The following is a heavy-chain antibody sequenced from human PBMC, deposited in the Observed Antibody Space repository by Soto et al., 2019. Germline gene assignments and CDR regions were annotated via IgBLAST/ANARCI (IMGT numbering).Heavy chain of an antibody. CDR1: GYTFTSYG. Sequence: ASVKVSCKASGYTFTSYGISWVRQAPGQGLEWMGWISAYNGNTNYAQKLQGRVTMTTDTSTSTAYMELRSLGSGDTAVYYCARSPPVASDAFDIWGQGTMVTVSS. CDR3: ARSPPVASDAFDI. V-gene: IGHV1-18*01. CDR2: ISAYNGNT. J-gene: IGHJ3*02. D-gene: IGHD2-15*01.